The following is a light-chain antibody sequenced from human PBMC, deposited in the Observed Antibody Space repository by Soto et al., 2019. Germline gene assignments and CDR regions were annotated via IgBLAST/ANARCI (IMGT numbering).Light chain of an antibody. J-gene: IGKJ3*01. CDR1: QSVSIY. CDR2: DAS. Sequence: ETVLTPSPANLFLSPGDRYTLSCRASQSVSIYLAWYQQKTGQASRLLIYDASKRAPGVPARFSGSGSGTDFSLTISRLEPEDFGVYYCQQRSNWVFGPGTKVDI. CDR3: QQRSNWV. V-gene: IGKV3-11*01.